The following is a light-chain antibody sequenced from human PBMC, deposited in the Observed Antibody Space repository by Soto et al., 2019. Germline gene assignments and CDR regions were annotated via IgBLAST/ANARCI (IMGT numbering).Light chain of an antibody. V-gene: IGLV1-51*01. CDR3: ATWDGSLPGEV. J-gene: IGLJ2*01. Sequence: QSVLTQSPSVSAAPGQKVTISCSGSSSNIGNNYVSWYQQLPGTAPKLLIYDNNKRPSGIPDRFSGSKSGTSGTLDITGLQTGDGADYYGATWDGSLPGEVFGGGTKLTVL. CDR1: SSNIGNNY. CDR2: DNN.